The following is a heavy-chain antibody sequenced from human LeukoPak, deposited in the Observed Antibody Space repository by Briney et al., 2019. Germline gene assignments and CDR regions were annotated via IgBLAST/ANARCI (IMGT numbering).Heavy chain of an antibody. D-gene: IGHD6-13*01. V-gene: IGHV4-59*01. Sequence: SETLSLTCTVSGGSISSYYWSWIRQPPGKGLEWIGYIYYSGSTNYNPSLKSRVTISVDTSENQFSLKLSSVTAADTAVYYCARAVGAAAGLTPFDYWGQGTLVTVSS. CDR1: GGSISSYY. CDR3: ARAVGAAAGLTPFDY. CDR2: IYYSGST. J-gene: IGHJ4*02.